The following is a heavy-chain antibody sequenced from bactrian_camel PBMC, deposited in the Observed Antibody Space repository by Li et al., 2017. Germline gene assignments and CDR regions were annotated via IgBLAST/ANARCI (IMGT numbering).Heavy chain of an antibody. CDR1: PHSFSSN. CDR2: IDRGGGVV. J-gene: IGHJ4*01. CDR3: AATDARGWSPLARPLAQSWYQY. D-gene: IGHD3*01. Sequence: PLVESGGGSVQAGGSLRLSCDVSPHSFSSNFGWFRRAPGKEREGVAAIDRGGGVVYADSVKGRFTTSRDYARNTVFLEMNSLKSEDNGMYYCAATDARGWSPLARPLAQSWYQYWGRGTQVTVS. V-gene: IGHV3S54*01.